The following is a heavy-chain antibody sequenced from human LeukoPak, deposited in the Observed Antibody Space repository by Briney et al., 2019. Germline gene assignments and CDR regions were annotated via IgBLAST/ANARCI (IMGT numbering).Heavy chain of an antibody. CDR3: AGGLDIAVAGPGGYFDY. CDR2: ISPGGGAT. J-gene: IGHJ4*02. Sequence: PGRSLRLSCAASGFTFGDYHMNWIRQAPGKGPEWVSYISPGGGATYFADSVKGRFAISRDNARNSLYLQMNGLTAEDTAVYYCAGGLDIAVAGPGGYFDYWGQGTLVTVSS. V-gene: IGHV3-11*01. CDR1: GFTFGDYH. D-gene: IGHD6-19*01.